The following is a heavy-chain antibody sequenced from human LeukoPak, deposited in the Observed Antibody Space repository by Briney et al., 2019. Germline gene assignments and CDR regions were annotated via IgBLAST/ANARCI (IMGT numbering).Heavy chain of an antibody. V-gene: IGHV4-39*01. J-gene: IGHJ4*02. CDR1: GGSISSSSYY. D-gene: IGHD2-21*01. Sequence: PSETLSLTCTVSGGSISSSSYYWGWIRQPPGKGLEWIGSIYYSGSTYYNPSLKSRVTISVDTSKNQFSLKLSSVTAADTAVYYCARHNRAFHSDYWGQGTLVTVSS. CDR3: ARHNRAFHSDY. CDR2: IYYSGST.